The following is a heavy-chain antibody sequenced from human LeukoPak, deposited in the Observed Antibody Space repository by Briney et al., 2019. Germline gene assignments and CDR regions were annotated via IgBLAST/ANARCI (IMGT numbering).Heavy chain of an antibody. CDR2: ISGGGIGI. Sequence: GGSLRLSRAASGFTFSSYAMSWVRQAPGKGLEWVSAISGGGIGIYYADSLKGRFTISRDDSKNTLHLQMNNLRAEDTAVYYCTRRRGNQQPIDYWGQGTLVTVSS. D-gene: IGHD2-2*01. J-gene: IGHJ4*02. CDR3: TRRRGNQQPIDY. CDR1: GFTFSSYA. V-gene: IGHV3-23*01.